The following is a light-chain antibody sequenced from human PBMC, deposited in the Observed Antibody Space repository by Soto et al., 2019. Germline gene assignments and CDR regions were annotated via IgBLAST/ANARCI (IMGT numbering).Light chain of an antibody. Sequence: DIQMTQSPSALSASVGDRVTLTCRASQNIGTSLAWYQQKPGKAPKLLIYDASSLESGVPSRFSGSGSGTEFTLTISSLQPDDFATYYCQQYNSYSPTFGQGTKVDIK. CDR2: DAS. V-gene: IGKV1-5*01. J-gene: IGKJ1*01. CDR1: QNIGTS. CDR3: QQYNSYSPT.